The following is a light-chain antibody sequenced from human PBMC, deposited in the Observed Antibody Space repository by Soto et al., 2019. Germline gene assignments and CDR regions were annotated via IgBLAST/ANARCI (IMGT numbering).Light chain of an antibody. CDR1: SGSVSTSYY. V-gene: IGLV8-61*01. Sequence: QTVVTQEPSFSVSPGGTVTLTCGLSSGSVSTSYYPSWYQQTPGQAPRTLIYSTNTRSSGVPDRFSGSILGNKAALTITGAQADDESDYYCVLYMGSGTVYVFGTGT. CDR3: VLYMGSGTVYV. J-gene: IGLJ1*01. CDR2: STN.